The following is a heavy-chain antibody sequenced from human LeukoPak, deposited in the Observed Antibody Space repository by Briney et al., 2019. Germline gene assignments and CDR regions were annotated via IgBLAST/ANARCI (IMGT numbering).Heavy chain of an antibody. Sequence: PSETLSLTCAVYGGSFSGYYWSWIRQPPGKGLEWIGEINHSGSTNYNPSLKSRVTISVDTSKNQFSLKLSSVTAADTAVYYCARGGGSSGWCGPNWFDPWGQGTLVTVSS. CDR1: GGSFSGYY. CDR2: INHSGST. V-gene: IGHV4-34*01. D-gene: IGHD6-19*01. J-gene: IGHJ5*02. CDR3: ARGGGSSGWCGPNWFDP.